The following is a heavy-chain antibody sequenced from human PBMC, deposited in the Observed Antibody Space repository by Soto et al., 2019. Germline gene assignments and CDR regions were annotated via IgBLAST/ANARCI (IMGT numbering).Heavy chain of an antibody. CDR1: GYTFTSYG. J-gene: IGHJ4*02. CDR3: ARPHYIAVAGTPVDY. D-gene: IGHD6-19*01. Sequence: ASVKVSCKASGYTFTSYGISWVRQAPGQGLEWMGWISAYNGNTNYAQKLQGRVTMTTDTSTSTAYMELRSLRSDDTAVYYCARPHYIAVAGTPVDYWGQGTLVTVSS. V-gene: IGHV1-18*01. CDR2: ISAYNGNT.